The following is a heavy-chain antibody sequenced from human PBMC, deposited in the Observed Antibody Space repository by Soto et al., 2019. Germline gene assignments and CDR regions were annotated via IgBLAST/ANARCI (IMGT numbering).Heavy chain of an antibody. Sequence: ASETLSLTCAVYGGSFSGYYWSWIRQPPGKGLEWIGEINHSGSTNYNPSLKSRVTISVDTSKNQFSLKLSSVTAADTAVYYCARSGSGSSWYFDAFDIWGQGTMVTVSS. J-gene: IGHJ3*02. CDR1: GGSFSGYY. CDR2: INHSGST. V-gene: IGHV4-34*01. CDR3: ARSGSGSSWYFDAFDI. D-gene: IGHD6-13*01.